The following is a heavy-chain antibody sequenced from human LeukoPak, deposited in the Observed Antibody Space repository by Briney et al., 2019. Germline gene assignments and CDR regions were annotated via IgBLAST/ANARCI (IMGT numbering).Heavy chain of an antibody. D-gene: IGHD3-16*01. CDR1: GFTFSNYW. Sequence: GGSLRLSCEASGFTFSNYWMHWVRQAPGKGLVWVSRINSDGSDTRYADSVKGRFTISRDNGKNTLYLQMNNLRGEDTAVYYCARGGGSIIAVDFWGQGTLVTVSS. V-gene: IGHV3-74*01. CDR3: ARGGGSIIAVDF. CDR2: INSDGSDT. J-gene: IGHJ4*02.